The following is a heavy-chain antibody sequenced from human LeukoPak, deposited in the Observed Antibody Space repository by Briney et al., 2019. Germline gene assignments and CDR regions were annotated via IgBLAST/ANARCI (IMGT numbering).Heavy chain of an antibody. CDR3: ARAFFWSGYYFPRFDP. CDR1: GDSITGNYYY. V-gene: IGHV4-39*01. CDR2: IHYTGNT. Sequence: SETLSLTCTVSGDSITGNYYYWGWIRQSPGKGLEWIGSIHYTGNTYYNPSLKSRVTISIDTSKHRFSLKLNSVTAADTAVYYCARAFFWSGYYFPRFDPWGQGTLVTVSS. D-gene: IGHD3-3*01. J-gene: IGHJ5*02.